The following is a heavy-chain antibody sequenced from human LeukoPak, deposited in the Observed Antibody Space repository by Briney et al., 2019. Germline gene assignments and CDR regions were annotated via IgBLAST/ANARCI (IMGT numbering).Heavy chain of an antibody. J-gene: IGHJ4*02. Sequence: SETLSLTCTVSDGSITNYDWSWVRQPPGKGLEFIGHVHYSGTANYNPSLRSRVTISIDTSKKHFFLKLKSVTAADTAVYYCARGYGDFRAEGRYFHSWGQGTLVTVSS. CDR3: ARGYGDFRAEGRYFHS. CDR2: VHYSGTA. V-gene: IGHV4-59*01. CDR1: DGSITNYD. D-gene: IGHD4-17*01.